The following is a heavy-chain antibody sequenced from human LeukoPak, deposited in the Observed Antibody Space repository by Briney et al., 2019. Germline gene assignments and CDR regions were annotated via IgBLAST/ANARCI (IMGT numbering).Heavy chain of an antibody. CDR3: ARNRAVRGVGNYYYYYGMDV. J-gene: IGHJ6*02. CDR1: GGSISSYY. Sequence: SETLSLTCTVSGGSISSYYWSWIRQPPGKGLEWIGYIYYSGSTNYNPSLKSRVTISVDTSKNQFSLKLSSVTAADTAVYYCARNRAVRGVGNYYYYYGMDVWGQGTTVTVSS. V-gene: IGHV4-59*01. D-gene: IGHD3-10*01. CDR2: IYYSGST.